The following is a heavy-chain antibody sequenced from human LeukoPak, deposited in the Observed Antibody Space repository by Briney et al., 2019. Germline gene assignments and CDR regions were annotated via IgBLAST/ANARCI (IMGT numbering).Heavy chain of an antibody. J-gene: IGHJ5*02. CDR1: GFTVSSNY. V-gene: IGHV3-53*01. D-gene: IGHD6-19*01. Sequence: GGSLRLSCAASGFTVSSNYMSWVRQAPGKGLEWVSVIYSGGSSYYADSVKGRFTISRDNSKNTLYLQMNTLRAEDTAVYYCARNLGSSGWYRWFDPWGQGTLVTVSS. CDR2: IYSGGSS. CDR3: ARNLGSSGWYRWFDP.